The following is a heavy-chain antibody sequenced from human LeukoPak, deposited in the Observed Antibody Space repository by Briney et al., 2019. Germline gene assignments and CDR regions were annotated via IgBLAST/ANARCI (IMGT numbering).Heavy chain of an antibody. V-gene: IGHV3-23*01. CDR3: ARVATMIDLAPDY. J-gene: IGHJ4*02. Sequence: PGGSLRLSCETSASMSSNYPMSWVRQAPGKGLEWVSGISPSGASIYYADFVKGRFTISRDKSTSTLYLQMSGLSAEDTAVYYCARVATMIDLAPDYWGQGALVTVSS. CDR1: ASMSSNYP. D-gene: IGHD5-24*01. CDR2: ISPSGASI.